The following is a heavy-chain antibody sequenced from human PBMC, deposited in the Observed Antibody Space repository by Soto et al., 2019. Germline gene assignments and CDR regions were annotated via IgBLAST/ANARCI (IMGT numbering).Heavy chain of an antibody. J-gene: IGHJ6*02. CDR3: ARGVSSYYYYGMDV. CDR2: IIPIFGTA. CDR1: GGTFSSYA. V-gene: IGHV1-69*13. Sequence: GASVKVSCKASGGTFSSYAISWVRQAPGQGLEWMGGIIPIFGTANYAQKFQGRVTITADESTSTAYMELSSLRSEDTAVYYCARGVSSYYYYGMDVWGQGTTVTVSS.